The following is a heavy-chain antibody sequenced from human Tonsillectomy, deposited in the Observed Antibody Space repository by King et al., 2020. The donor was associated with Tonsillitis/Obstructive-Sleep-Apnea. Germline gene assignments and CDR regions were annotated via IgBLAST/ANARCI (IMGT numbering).Heavy chain of an antibody. J-gene: IGHJ6*02. D-gene: IGHD3-10*01. Sequence: VQLVESGGGVVQPGRSLRLSCAASGFTFSTYGIHWVRQATGKGLEWVAIIWHDGINKYYADSVKGRFTISRDNSKNTLYLEMNSLRAEDTAVYYCARDTHYYGSGSYYPRHYYGMDVWGQGTTVTVSS. CDR3: ARDTHYYGSGSYYPRHYYGMDV. V-gene: IGHV3-33*01. CDR1: GFTFSTYG. CDR2: IWHDGINK.